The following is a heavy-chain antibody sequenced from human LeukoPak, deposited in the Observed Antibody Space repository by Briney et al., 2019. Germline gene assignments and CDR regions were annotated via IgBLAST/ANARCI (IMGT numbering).Heavy chain of an antibody. J-gene: IGHJ6*03. Sequence: SETLSLTCAVSGGSISSGGYSWSWIRQPPGKGLEWIGYIYYSGSTNYNPSLKSRVTISVDTSKNQFSLKLSSVTAADTAVYYCARGGGSTVTEPYYYYMDVWGKGTTVTVSS. CDR3: ARGGGSTVTEPYYYYMDV. V-gene: IGHV4-61*08. CDR1: GGSISSGGYS. CDR2: IYYSGST. D-gene: IGHD4-11*01.